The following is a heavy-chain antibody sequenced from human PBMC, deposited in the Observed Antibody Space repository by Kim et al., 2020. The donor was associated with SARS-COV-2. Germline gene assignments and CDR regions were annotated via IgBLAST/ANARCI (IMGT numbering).Heavy chain of an antibody. J-gene: IGHJ5*02. D-gene: IGHD3-3*01. CDR1: GFTFSSYA. CDR3: AKAPGYGFWSGDQWNWFDP. V-gene: IGHV3-23*01. Sequence: GGSLRLSCAASGFTFSSYAMSWVRQAPGKGLEWVSAISGSGGSTYYADSVKGRFTISRDNSKNTLYLQMNSLRAEDTAVYYCAKAPGYGFWSGDQWNWFDPWGQGTLVTVSS. CDR2: ISGSGGST.